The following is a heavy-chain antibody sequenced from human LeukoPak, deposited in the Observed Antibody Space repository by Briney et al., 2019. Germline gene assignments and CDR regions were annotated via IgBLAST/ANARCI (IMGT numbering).Heavy chain of an antibody. CDR3: AKGCGGDCYYFDY. V-gene: IGHV3-9*01. CDR2: ISWNSGST. J-gene: IGHJ4*02. Sequence: GRSLRLSCAASGFTFDDYAMHWVRQAPGKGLEWVSGISWNSGSTGYADSVKGRFTISRDNAKNSLYLQMNSLRVEDTALYYCAKGCGGDCYYFDYWGQGTLVTVSS. CDR1: GFTFDDYA. D-gene: IGHD2-21*02.